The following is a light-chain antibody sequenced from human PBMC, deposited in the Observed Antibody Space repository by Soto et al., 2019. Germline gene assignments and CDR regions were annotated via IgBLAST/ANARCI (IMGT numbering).Light chain of an antibody. CDR3: HQYGSSPYT. CDR2: VTS. V-gene: IGKV3-20*01. J-gene: IGKJ2*01. CDR1: QSVNSNY. Sequence: EVVLPQSPGTLSLPPGERATLSCRASQSVNSNYLGWFFQKPGQAPRLLIHVTSNRATGIPDRFSGSRSGADFTLTISRLEPEDFAVYYCHQYGSSPYTCGQGNKVEMK.